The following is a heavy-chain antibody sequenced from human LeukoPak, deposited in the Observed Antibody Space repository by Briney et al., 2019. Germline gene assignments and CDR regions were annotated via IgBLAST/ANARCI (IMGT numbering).Heavy chain of an antibody. D-gene: IGHD3-16*01. CDR1: GGSISSSSYY. V-gene: IGHV4-39*01. CDR2: IYYSGST. CDR3: ARSGQGIWGALNY. J-gene: IGHJ4*02. Sequence: PSETLSLTCTVSGGSISSSSYYWGWIRQPPGKGLEWIGSIYYSGSTYYNPSLKSRVTISVDTSKNQFSLKLSSVTAADTAVYYCARSGQGIWGALNYWGQGTLVTVSS.